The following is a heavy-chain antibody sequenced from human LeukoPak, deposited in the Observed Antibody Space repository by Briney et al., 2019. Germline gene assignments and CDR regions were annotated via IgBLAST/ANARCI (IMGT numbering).Heavy chain of an antibody. V-gene: IGHV3-23*01. Sequence: GGSLRLSCAASGFTFTAYAMSWVRQAPGKGLEWVSSIGGGGFNTHYADSVKGRFSTPRDTSTNTLYLEMNSLRADDSALYYCAKDNFGLVPYCFDSWGQGTLVTVSS. CDR2: IGGGGFNT. D-gene: IGHD2-21*01. CDR1: GFTFTAYA. CDR3: AKDNFGLVPYCFDS. J-gene: IGHJ4*02.